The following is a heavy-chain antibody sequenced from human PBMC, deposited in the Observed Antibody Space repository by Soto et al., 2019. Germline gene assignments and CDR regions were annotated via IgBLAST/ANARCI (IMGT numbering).Heavy chain of an antibody. Sequence: PSETLSLTCAVYGGSFSGYYWSWIRQPPGKGLEWIGEVNHSGSTNYNPSLKSRVTISIDTSKNQFSLKLSSVTAADTAVYYCSAFAYGSGSLDWFDPWGQGTLVT. J-gene: IGHJ5*02. V-gene: IGHV4-34*01. D-gene: IGHD3-10*01. CDR3: SAFAYGSGSLDWFDP. CDR1: GGSFSGYY. CDR2: VNHSGST.